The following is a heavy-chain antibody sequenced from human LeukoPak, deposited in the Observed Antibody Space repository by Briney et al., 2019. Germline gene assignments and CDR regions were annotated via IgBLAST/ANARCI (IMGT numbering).Heavy chain of an antibody. CDR1: GFTFSSYS. V-gene: IGHV3-21*01. D-gene: IGHD5-12*01. CDR2: ISSSSSYI. Sequence: EARGSLRLSCAASGFTFSSYSMNWVRQAPGKGLEWVSSISSSSSYIDYADSVKGRFTISRDNAKNSLYLQMNGLRAEDTAVYYCARDSSGGYDFDYWGQGTLVTVSS. CDR3: ARDSSGGYDFDY. J-gene: IGHJ4*02.